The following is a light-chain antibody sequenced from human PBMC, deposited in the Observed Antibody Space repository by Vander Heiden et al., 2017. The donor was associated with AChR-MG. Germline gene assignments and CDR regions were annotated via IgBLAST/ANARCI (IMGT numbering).Light chain of an antibody. V-gene: IGLV1-44*01. J-gene: IGLJ2*01. Sequence: QSVLTQPPSASGPPGQRVTISCSGSSSNIRSNTVNWYQQLPGTAPRLLIYNNNQRPSGVPARFSGSKSGTSASLAISGRQSEDEADYYCAAWDDSLNVLFGGGTKLTVL. CDR3: AAWDDSLNVL. CDR1: SSNIRSNT. CDR2: NNN.